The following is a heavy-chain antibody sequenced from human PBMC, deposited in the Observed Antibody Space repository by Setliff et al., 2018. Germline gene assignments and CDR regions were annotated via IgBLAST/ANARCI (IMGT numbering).Heavy chain of an antibody. CDR3: ARERFGRTGGSYGAYYFDY. V-gene: IGHV4-4*07. CDR1: GGSISSYY. Sequence: SETLSLTCTVSGGSISSYYWTWIRQPAGKGLEWVGHIYTSGSTNYNPSLKSRVTLSVDTSKNQFSLKLSSVTAADTAVYYCARERFGRTGGSYGAYYFDYWGQGTLVTVSS. CDR2: IYTSGST. D-gene: IGHD1-26*01. J-gene: IGHJ4*02.